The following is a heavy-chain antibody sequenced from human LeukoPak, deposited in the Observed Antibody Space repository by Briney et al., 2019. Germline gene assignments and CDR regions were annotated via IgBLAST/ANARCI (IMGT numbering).Heavy chain of an antibody. CDR2: IHYSGSA. J-gene: IGHJ4*02. CDR1: GGSISSTTYY. D-gene: IGHD5-24*01. Sequence: SETLSLTCIVSGGSISSTTYYWGWIRQPPGKGLEWIGSIHYSGSAYYNPSLKSRITISVDTSKNQFSLKLRSVTAADTAVYYCASREVRMSGIDDWGQGILVTVSS. CDR3: ASREVRMSGIDD. V-gene: IGHV4-39*01.